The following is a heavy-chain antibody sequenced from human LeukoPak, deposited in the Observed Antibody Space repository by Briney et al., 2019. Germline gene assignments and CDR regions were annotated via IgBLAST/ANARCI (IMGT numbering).Heavy chain of an antibody. J-gene: IGHJ4*02. Sequence: SETLSLTCTVSGGSISSYYWSWIRQPPGKGLEWIGYIYYSGSTNYNPSLKSRVTISVDTSKNQFSLKLRSVTAADTAVYYCARGKGNYGDPASFDYWGQGTLVTVSS. CDR2: IYYSGST. V-gene: IGHV4-59*01. CDR3: ARGKGNYGDPASFDY. CDR1: GGSISSYY. D-gene: IGHD4-17*01.